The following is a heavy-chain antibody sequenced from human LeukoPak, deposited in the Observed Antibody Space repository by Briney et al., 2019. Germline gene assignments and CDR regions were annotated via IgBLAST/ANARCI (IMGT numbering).Heavy chain of an antibody. CDR2: MNPNSGNT. CDR1: GYTFTSYD. CDR3: ATPRARAHDAFDI. Sequence: ASVKVSCKASGYTFTSYDINWVRQATGQGLEWMGWMNPNSGNTGYAQKFQGRVTITRNTSISTAYMELSSLRSEDTAVYYCATPRARAHDAFDIWGQGTMVTVSS. J-gene: IGHJ3*02. V-gene: IGHV1-8*02.